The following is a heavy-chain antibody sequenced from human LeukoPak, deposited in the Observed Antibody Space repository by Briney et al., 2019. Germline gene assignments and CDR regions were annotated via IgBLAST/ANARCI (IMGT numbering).Heavy chain of an antibody. CDR1: GGSISSSSYY. J-gene: IGHJ4*02. CDR3: ASPEAVAGNYYFDY. D-gene: IGHD6-19*01. V-gene: IGHV4-39*01. CDR2: IYYSGST. Sequence: SETLSLTCTVSGGSISSSSYYWGWIRQPPGKGLEWIGSIYYSGSTYYNPSLKSRVTISVDTSKNQFSLKLSSVTAADTAVYYCASPEAVAGNYYFDYWGQGTLVTVSS.